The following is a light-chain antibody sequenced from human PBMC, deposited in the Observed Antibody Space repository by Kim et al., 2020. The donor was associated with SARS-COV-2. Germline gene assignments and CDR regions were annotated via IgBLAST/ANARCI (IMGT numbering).Light chain of an antibody. CDR3: QQYNNWPPYT. Sequence: VSPGESATLSCRASRSVSSDLAWYQQKPGQAPRLLFWGAINRVTVIPARFSATGSGTEFTLTISSLQPKDSAVYYCQQYNNWPPYTFGQGTKLEIK. CDR1: RSVSSD. J-gene: IGKJ2*01. CDR2: GAI. V-gene: IGKV3-15*01.